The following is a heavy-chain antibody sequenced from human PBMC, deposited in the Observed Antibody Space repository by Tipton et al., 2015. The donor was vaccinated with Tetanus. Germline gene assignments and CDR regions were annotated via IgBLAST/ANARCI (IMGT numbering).Heavy chain of an antibody. CDR2: IYYSGTS. V-gene: IGHV4-31*03. Sequence: TLSLTCTVSGDSISSGPYSWSWLRQHPGKGLELIGYIYYSGTSYISPSLTRRVSVAVDTSRNQFSLNLTSVTVADSAIYYCASPIKQWLVPLDLWGQGILVTVSS. CDR1: GDSISSGPYS. D-gene: IGHD6-19*01. J-gene: IGHJ5*02. CDR3: ASPIKQWLVPLDL.